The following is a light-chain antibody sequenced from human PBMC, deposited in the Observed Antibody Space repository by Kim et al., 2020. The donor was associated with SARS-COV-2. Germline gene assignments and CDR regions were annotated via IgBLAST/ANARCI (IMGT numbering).Light chain of an antibody. CDR3: STFTTTSSSTLV. CDR1: SSDVGRYNY. CDR2: DVS. V-gene: IGLV2-14*03. J-gene: IGLJ1*01. Sequence: QSALAQPGSVSGSPGQSITISCTGTSSDVGRYNYVTWYQQHPGKAPKLILYDVSDRPSGVSDRFSGSKSGNTASLTISGLQVEDEADYYCSTFTTTSSSTLVFGTGTKFTVL.